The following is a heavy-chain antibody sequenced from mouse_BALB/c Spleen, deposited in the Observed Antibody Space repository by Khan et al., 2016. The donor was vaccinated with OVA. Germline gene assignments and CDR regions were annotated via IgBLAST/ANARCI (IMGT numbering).Heavy chain of an antibody. Sequence: QVQLKESGPEVVKPGASLKVSCKASGYIFTDYVICWMKQRSRQGLEWIGDIFPGSGTPYYNEKFKDKATLTADKSSNTAYMQLSSLTSEDSAVYFCARGGYSVFAYWGQGTLVTVSA. V-gene: IGHV1-77*01. D-gene: IGHD2-14*01. J-gene: IGHJ3*01. CDR2: IFPGSGTP. CDR1: GYIFTDYV. CDR3: ARGGYSVFAY.